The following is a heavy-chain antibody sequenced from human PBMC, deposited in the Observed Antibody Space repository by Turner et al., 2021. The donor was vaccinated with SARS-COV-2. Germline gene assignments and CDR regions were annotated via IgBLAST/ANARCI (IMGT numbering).Heavy chain of an antibody. CDR3: ARTDGYNYDY. V-gene: IGHV4-59*01. D-gene: IGHD5-12*01. CDR1: GGSISRYS. J-gene: IGHJ4*02. Sequence: QVQLQESGPGLVTPSETLSLTCTVYGGSISRYSWSWIRQPPGKGLEWIGYIYYSGSTNDNPSHKSRVTISIDTSKNQVALKLSSVTAADTAVYYCARTDGYNYDYWGQGTLVTVSS. CDR2: IYYSGST.